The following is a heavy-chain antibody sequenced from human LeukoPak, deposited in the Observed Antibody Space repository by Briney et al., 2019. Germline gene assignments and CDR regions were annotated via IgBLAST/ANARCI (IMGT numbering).Heavy chain of an antibody. V-gene: IGHV1-46*01. CDR2: INPSGGST. CDR3: ARDRGSIAAAGLGWFDP. CDR1: GYTLTELS. Sequence: ASVKVSCKVSGYTLTELSMHWVRQAPGQGLEWMGIINPSGGSTSYAQKFQGRVTMTRDTSTSTVYMELSSLRSEDTAVYYCARDRGSIAAAGLGWFDPWGQGTLVTVSS. J-gene: IGHJ5*02. D-gene: IGHD6-13*01.